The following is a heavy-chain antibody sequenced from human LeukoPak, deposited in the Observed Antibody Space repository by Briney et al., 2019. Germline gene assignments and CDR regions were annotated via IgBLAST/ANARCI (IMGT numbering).Heavy chain of an antibody. CDR3: ARVRMVRGVIDAFDI. J-gene: IGHJ3*02. CDR2: INHSGST. CDR1: GGSFSGYY. D-gene: IGHD3-10*01. Sequence: SETLSLTCAVYGGSFSGYYWSWIRQPPGKGLEWIGEINHSGSTNYNPSLKSRVTISVDRSKNQFSLKLSSVTAADTAVYYCARVRMVRGVIDAFDIWGQGTMVTVSS. V-gene: IGHV4-34*01.